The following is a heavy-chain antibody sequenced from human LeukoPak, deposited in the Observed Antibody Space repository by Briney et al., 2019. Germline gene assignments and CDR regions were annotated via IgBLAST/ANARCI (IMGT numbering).Heavy chain of an antibody. CDR2: ISDSGGST. Sequence: PGGSLRLSCAASGFTFSNYDMNWVRQAPGKGLEWVSSISDSGGSTYYADSVKGRFTISRDNSKNTLYLQMTNLRAADTAVYYCAKDLSRAVAADWFDPWDQGSLVTVSS. J-gene: IGHJ5*02. CDR1: GFTFSNYD. D-gene: IGHD6-19*01. CDR3: AKDLSRAVAADWFDP. V-gene: IGHV3-23*01.